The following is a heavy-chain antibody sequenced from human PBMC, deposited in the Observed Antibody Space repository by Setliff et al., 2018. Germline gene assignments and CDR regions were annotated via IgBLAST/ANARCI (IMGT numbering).Heavy chain of an antibody. J-gene: IGHJ4*02. Sequence: GSLRLSCAASGFTFSSYGMHWVRQAPGKGLEWVAFIRYDGSNKYYADSVKGRFTISRDNSKNTLYLQMNSLRAEDTAVYYCAKDGPNWYVFDYWGQGTLVTVSS. D-gene: IGHD1-1*01. CDR1: GFTFSSYG. CDR2: IRYDGSNK. V-gene: IGHV3-30*02. CDR3: AKDGPNWYVFDY.